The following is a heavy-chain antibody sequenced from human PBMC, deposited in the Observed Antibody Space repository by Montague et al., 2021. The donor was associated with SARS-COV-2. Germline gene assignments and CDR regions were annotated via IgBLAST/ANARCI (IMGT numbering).Heavy chain of an antibody. Sequence: SETLSLTCAVFDGSFSNFYWSWIRQPPGKGLEWIGEINHSETTYXNPSLKSRVTISVDTSRNQFSLKLNSVTAADAAVYYCASGDDNGSGYLDVWGKGTTVTVSS. J-gene: IGHJ6*03. V-gene: IGHV4-34*01. CDR3: ASGDDNGSGYLDV. D-gene: IGHD1-26*01. CDR2: INHSETT. CDR1: DGSFSNFY.